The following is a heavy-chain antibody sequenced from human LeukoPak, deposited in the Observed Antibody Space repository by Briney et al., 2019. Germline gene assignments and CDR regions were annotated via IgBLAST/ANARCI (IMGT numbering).Heavy chain of an antibody. Sequence: GASVKVSCKASGGTFSSYAISWVRQAPGQGLEWMGGIIPIFGTANYAQKFQGRVTITTDESTSTAYMELSSLRSEDTAVYYCARGTELLRTPTNYFDYWGQGTLVTVSS. V-gene: IGHV1-69*05. CDR1: GGTFSSYA. CDR3: ARGTELLRTPTNYFDY. J-gene: IGHJ4*02. D-gene: IGHD1-26*01. CDR2: IIPIFGTA.